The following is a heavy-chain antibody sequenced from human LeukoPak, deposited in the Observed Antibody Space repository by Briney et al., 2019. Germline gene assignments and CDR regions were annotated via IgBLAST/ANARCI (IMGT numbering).Heavy chain of an antibody. CDR1: GYTFTGYY. CDR2: INPNSGGT. Sequence: ASVKVSYKASGYTFTGYYMHWVRQAPGQGLEWMGWINPNSGGTNYAQKFQGWVTMTRDTSISTAYMELSRLRSDDTAVYYCARTPSGSSWYFDPWGQGTLVTVSS. J-gene: IGHJ5*02. V-gene: IGHV1-2*04. D-gene: IGHD6-13*01. CDR3: ARTPSGSSWYFDP.